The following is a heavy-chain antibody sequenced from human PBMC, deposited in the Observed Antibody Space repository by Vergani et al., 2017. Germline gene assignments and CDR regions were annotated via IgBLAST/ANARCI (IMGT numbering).Heavy chain of an antibody. V-gene: IGHV3-30-3*01. CDR1: GFTFSSYA. J-gene: IGHJ4*02. CDR3: ARKKGYSSSSFDY. CDR2: ISYDGSNK. D-gene: IGHD6-6*01. Sequence: QVQLVESGGGVVQPGRSLRLTCAASGFTFSSYAMHWVRQAPGKGLEWVAVISYDGSNKYYADSVKGRFTIPRDNSKNRLYLQMNSLRAEDTAVYYCARKKGYSSSSFDYWGQGTLVTVSS.